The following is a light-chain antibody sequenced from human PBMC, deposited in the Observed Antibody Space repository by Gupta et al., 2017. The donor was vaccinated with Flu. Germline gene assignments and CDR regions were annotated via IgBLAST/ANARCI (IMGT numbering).Light chain of an antibody. V-gene: IGLV2-11*01. CDR3: SSHAGRVTWV. CDR1: SNDVGGYNR. J-gene: IGLJ1*01. CDR2: DVT. Sequence: QSAPTQPRSVSGSPGQSVTISCTGTSNDVGGYNRVSWYEQRPGKAPKLIPYDVTERPSGVPDRCSGSKSGNTASLTISGLQADDEADYYCSSHAGRVTWVFGTGTTVTVL.